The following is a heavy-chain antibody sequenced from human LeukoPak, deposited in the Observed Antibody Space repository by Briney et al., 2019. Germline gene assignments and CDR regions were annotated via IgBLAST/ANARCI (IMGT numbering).Heavy chain of an antibody. D-gene: IGHD3-10*01. CDR2: ISGSGGST. J-gene: IGHJ4*02. Sequence: PGGSLRLSCAASGFTFSSYGMSWVRQAPGKGLEWVSAISGSGGSTYYADSVKGRFTISRDNSKNTLYLQMNSLRAEDTAVYYCAKDRMSYYYGSGSYPDYWGQGTLVTVSS. V-gene: IGHV3-23*01. CDR1: GFTFSSYG. CDR3: AKDRMSYYYGSGSYPDY.